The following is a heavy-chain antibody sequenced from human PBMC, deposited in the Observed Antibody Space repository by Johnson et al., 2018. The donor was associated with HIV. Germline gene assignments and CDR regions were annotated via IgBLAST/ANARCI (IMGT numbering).Heavy chain of an antibody. J-gene: IGHJ3*02. CDR2: INWNGGST. D-gene: IGHD2-21*02. CDR3: AKPPQAILTVFGVGKYCGGDCDSGVDAFDI. CDR1: GFTFDDYG. V-gene: IGHV3-20*04. Sequence: VQLVESGGGVVRPGGSLRLSCAASGFTFDDYGMSWVRQAPGKGLEWVSGINWNGGSTGYADSVKGRFTISRDNAKNSLYLQMNSLRAEDTALYYCAKPPQAILTVFGVGKYCGGDCDSGVDAFDIWGQGTMVTVTS.